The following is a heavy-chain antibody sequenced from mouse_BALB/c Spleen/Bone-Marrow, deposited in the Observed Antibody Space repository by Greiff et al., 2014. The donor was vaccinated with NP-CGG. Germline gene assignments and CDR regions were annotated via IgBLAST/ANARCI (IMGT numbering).Heavy chain of an antibody. Sequence: EVKLMESGSELVKPGASVKLSCAASGFNIKDTYMHWVKQRPEQGLEWIGRIDPANGDTKYDPKFQGKATITADTSSITAYLQLSSLTSEDTAVYYCTRPSFYYGSSYWYFDVWGAGTTVTVSS. CDR3: TRPSFYYGSSYWYFDV. J-gene: IGHJ1*01. CDR2: IDPANGDT. D-gene: IGHD1-1*01. CDR1: GFNIKDTY. V-gene: IGHV14-3*02.